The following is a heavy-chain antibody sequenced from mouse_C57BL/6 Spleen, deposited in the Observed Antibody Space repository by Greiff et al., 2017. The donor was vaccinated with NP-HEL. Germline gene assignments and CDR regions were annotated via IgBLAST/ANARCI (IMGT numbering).Heavy chain of an antibody. CDR1: GYTFTSYW. J-gene: IGHJ4*01. D-gene: IGHD2-3*01. Sequence: QVQLQQPGAELVKPGASVKLSCKASGYTFTSYWMHWVKQRPGRGLEWIGRIDPNSGGTKYNEKFKSKATLTVDKPSSTAYMQLSSLTSEDSAVYYCARRSDDGYYVRYAMDYWGQGTSVTVSS. CDR3: ARRSDDGYYVRYAMDY. V-gene: IGHV1-72*01. CDR2: IDPNSGGT.